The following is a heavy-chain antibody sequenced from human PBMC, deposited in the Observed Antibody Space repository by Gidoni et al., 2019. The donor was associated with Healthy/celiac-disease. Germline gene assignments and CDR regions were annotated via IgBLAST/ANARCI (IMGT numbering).Heavy chain of an antibody. CDR1: GGSFSGYY. CDR3: ARGVGYCSGGSCYGLYYFDY. V-gene: IGHV4-34*01. Sequence: QVQLQQWGAGLLKPSETLSLTCAVYGGSFSGYYWSWIRQPPGKGLEWIGEINHSGSTNYNPSLKSRVTISVDTSKNQFSLKLSSVTAADTAVYYCARGVGYCSGGSCYGLYYFDYWGQGTLVTVSS. D-gene: IGHD2-15*01. CDR2: INHSGST. J-gene: IGHJ4*02.